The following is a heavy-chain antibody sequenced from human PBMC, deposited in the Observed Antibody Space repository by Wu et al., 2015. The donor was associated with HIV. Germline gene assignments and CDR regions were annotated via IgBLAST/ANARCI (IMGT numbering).Heavy chain of an antibody. CDR3: TRGTQQMVEY. J-gene: IGHJ4*02. Sequence: QVQLVQSGAEVKKPGASVKVSCKASGYTFTTYYIHWVRQAPGQGLEWMGIINPSGGSTNYAQKFQGRVTMTRDTSTSTFYMELSSLRSEDTAVYYCTRGTQQMVEYWGQGTLVTVSS. V-gene: IGHV1-46*01. D-gene: IGHD6-13*01. CDR1: GYTFTTYY. CDR2: INPSGGST.